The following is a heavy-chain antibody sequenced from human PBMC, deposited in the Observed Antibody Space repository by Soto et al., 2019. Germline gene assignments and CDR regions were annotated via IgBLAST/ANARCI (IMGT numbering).Heavy chain of an antibody. J-gene: IGHJ4*02. V-gene: IGHV4-31*03. D-gene: IGHD5-18*01. CDR3: ARTEWIQLWFDY. CDR2: IYYSGIS. Sequence: QVQLLESGPGLVKPSQTLSLICNVSGASISSGGYYWSWIRQRPGGGLEWLGFIYYSGISHYNPSLKSRATISVDTSKNQFSLKLISVTAADTAVYYCARTEWIQLWFDYWAREPWSPS. CDR1: GASISSGGYY.